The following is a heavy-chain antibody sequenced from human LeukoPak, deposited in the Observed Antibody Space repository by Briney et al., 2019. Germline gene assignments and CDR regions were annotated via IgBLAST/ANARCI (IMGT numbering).Heavy chain of an antibody. CDR3: ARGPDYGDHPYYFDY. CDR2: INHSGST. J-gene: IGHJ4*02. CDR1: GGSFSGYY. D-gene: IGHD4-17*01. Sequence: PSETLSLTCAVYGGSFSGYYWSWIRQPPGKGLEWIGEINHSGSTNYNPSLKSRVTISVDTSKNQFSLKVSSVTAADTAVYYCARGPDYGDHPYYFDYWGQGTLVTVSS. V-gene: IGHV4-34*01.